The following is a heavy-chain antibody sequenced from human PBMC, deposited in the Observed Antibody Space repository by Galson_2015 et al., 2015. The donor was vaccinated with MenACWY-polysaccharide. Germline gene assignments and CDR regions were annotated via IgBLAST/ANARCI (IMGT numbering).Heavy chain of an antibody. CDR2: IGTAGDT. CDR1: GFTFSSYD. Sequence: SLRLSCAASGFTFSSYDMHWVRHGTGKGLEWVSAIGTAGDTYYPGSVKGRFTISRKNAKNSLYLQMNSLRAGDTAVYYCARRDIVGANEGAFDIWGQGTMVTVSS. J-gene: IGHJ3*02. CDR3: ARRDIVGANEGAFDI. V-gene: IGHV3-13*01. D-gene: IGHD1-26*01.